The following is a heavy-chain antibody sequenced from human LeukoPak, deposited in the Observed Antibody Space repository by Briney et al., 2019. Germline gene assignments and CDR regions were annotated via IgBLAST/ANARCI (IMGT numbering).Heavy chain of an antibody. Sequence: SETLSLTCTVSGGSISSSSYYWGWIRQPPGKGLEWIGSIYYSGSTYYNPSLKSRVTISVDTSKNQFSLKLSSVTAADTAVYYCARRAGLLDAFDIWGQGTMVTVSS. CDR3: ARRAGLLDAFDI. V-gene: IGHV4-39*01. CDR2: IYYSGST. J-gene: IGHJ3*02. D-gene: IGHD3-10*01. CDR1: GGSISSSSYY.